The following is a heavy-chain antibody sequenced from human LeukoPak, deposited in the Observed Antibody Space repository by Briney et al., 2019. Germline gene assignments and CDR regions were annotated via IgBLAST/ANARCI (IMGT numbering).Heavy chain of an antibody. CDR2: INREGNEK. CDR3: ARVGTWELQRVFDF. V-gene: IGHV3-7*01. CDR1: GFAFSDYW. Sequence: GGSLRLSCATFGFAFSDYWMTWVRQVPGKGLEWVANINREGNEKYYVDSVKARFTISRDNAKNSVDLQMDSLRVEDTAVYYCARVGTWELQRVFDFWGQGTRVTVSS. D-gene: IGHD1-26*01. J-gene: IGHJ4*02.